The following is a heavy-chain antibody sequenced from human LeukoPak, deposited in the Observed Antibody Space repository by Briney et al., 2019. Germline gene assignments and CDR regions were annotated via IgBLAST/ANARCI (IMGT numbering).Heavy chain of an antibody. V-gene: IGHV4-30-4*01. Sequence: RTSETLSLTCTVSGGSISSGDYYWSWIRQPPGKGLEWIGYIYYSGNTYYNPSLQSRVTISVDTSKNQFSLKLSSVTAADSAVYYCARVRAGVSDYWGQGTLVTVSS. CDR2: IYYSGNT. CDR3: ARVRAGVSDY. CDR1: GGSISSGDYY. J-gene: IGHJ4*02. D-gene: IGHD3-10*01.